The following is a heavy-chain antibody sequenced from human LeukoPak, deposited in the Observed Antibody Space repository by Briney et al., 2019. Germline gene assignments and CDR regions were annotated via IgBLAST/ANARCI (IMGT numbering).Heavy chain of an antibody. CDR1: GFSLSTSGVG. CDR2: IYWNYDK. Sequence: SGPTLVKPTQTLTLTCTFSGFSLSTSGVGVGWIRQPPGKALEWLALIYWNYDKRYSPSLKSRLTITEDTSKNQVVLTMTNMDPVDTATYYCAHRLRDHSTYYYEDYFDYWGQGTLVTVSS. CDR3: AHRLRDHSTYYYEDYFDY. J-gene: IGHJ4*02. D-gene: IGHD3-22*01. V-gene: IGHV2-5*01.